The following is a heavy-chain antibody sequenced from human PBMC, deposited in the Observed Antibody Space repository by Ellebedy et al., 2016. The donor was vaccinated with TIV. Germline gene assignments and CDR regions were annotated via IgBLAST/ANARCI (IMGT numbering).Heavy chain of an antibody. CDR3: ARDRYDSSGFYYGYYHGMDV. Sequence: MPGGSLRLSCAVSGGSIRSSNWWSWVRQSPGRGLEWIGEIYHSGNTNYNPSLKSRVTISVDKSKNQFSLKLTSVTAADTAVYYCARDRYDSSGFYYGYYHGMDVWGQGTTVTVSS. D-gene: IGHD3-22*01. V-gene: IGHV4-4*02. J-gene: IGHJ6*02. CDR2: IYHSGNT. CDR1: GGSIRSSNW.